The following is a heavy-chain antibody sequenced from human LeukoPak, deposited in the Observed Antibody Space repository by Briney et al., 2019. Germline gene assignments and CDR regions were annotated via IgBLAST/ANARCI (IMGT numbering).Heavy chain of an antibody. CDR3: ARDPRITGTTP. J-gene: IGHJ5*02. Sequence: PGGSLRLSCAASGFTISNKYMSWVRQAPGKGLEWVSTIYSGGDTYYADSVKGRFTISRDNSKNTLYLQMNSLRAGVTAVYYCARDPRITGTTPWGQGTLVTVSS. D-gene: IGHD1-7*01. CDR1: GFTISNKY. V-gene: IGHV3-53*01. CDR2: IYSGGDT.